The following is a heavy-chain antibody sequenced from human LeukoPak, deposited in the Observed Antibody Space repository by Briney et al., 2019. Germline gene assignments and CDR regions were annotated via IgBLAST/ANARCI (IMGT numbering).Heavy chain of an antibody. CDR2: IYPGDSDT. V-gene: IGHV5-51*01. CDR1: GYSFASYL. D-gene: IGHD4-17*01. J-gene: IGHJ2*01. CDR3: ARHDYGDYSRYWYFDL. Sequence: GESLKISCKGSGYSFASYLIAWVRQMPRKGLEWMGIIYPGDSDTRYSPSFQGQVTISADKSISTAYLQWSSLKASDTAMYYCARHDYGDYSRYWYFDLWGRGTLVTVSS.